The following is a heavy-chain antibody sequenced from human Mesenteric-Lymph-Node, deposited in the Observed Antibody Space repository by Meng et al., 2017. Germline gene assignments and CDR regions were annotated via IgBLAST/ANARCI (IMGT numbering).Heavy chain of an antibody. J-gene: IGHJ4*02. V-gene: IGHV1-18*01. CDR2: ISAYNGNT. D-gene: IGHD3-22*01. Sequence: QVRLVQSGAEVKKPGASIKVSCKASGYTFTNYGISWVRQATGQGLEWMGWISAYNGNTNYAQKLQGRVTMTTDTSMSTAYMELRSLRSDDTAVYYCARVSDDYDRTGYYNFDYWGQGTLVTVSS. CDR3: ARVSDDYDRTGYYNFDY. CDR1: GYTFTNYG.